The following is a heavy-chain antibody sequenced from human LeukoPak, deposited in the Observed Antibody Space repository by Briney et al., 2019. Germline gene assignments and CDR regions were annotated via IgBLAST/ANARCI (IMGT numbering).Heavy chain of an antibody. V-gene: IGHV4-34*01. CDR3: ASGRSGGGSGSYFNCRLYYFDY. D-gene: IGHD3-10*01. J-gene: IGHJ4*02. Sequence: PSETLSLACAVYGGSFSGYYWSWIRQPPGKGLEWIGEIDHSGSTNYNPSLKSRVTISLDTSKNQFSLKLTSVTAADTALYYCASGRSGGGSGSYFNCRLYYFDYWGQGTLVTVSS. CDR2: IDHSGST. CDR1: GGSFSGYY.